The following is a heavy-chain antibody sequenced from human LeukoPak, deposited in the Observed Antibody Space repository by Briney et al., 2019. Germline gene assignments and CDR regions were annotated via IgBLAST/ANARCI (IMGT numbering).Heavy chain of an antibody. Sequence: PSETLSLTCTVSGGSISSSSYYWGWIRQPPGKGLEWIGSIYYSGSTYYNPSLKSRVTISVDTSKNQFSLKLSSVTAADTAVYYCAQMSWSSGPTGYFDYWGQGTLVTVSS. D-gene: IGHD6-19*01. CDR3: AQMSWSSGPTGYFDY. V-gene: IGHV4-39*07. J-gene: IGHJ4*02. CDR2: IYYSGST. CDR1: GGSISSSSYY.